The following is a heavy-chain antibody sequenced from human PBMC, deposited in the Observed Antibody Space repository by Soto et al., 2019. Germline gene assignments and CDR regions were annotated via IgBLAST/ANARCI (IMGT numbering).Heavy chain of an antibody. J-gene: IGHJ4*02. CDR2: MSGSGGST. V-gene: IGHV3-23*01. CDR1: GFTFSSYA. Sequence: EVQLLESGGGLVQPGGSLRLSCAASGFTFSSYAMSWVRQAPGKGLEWVSGMSGSGGSTYYADSGKGRFIISRDKSKNTLYLPTNSLRAEDTAVYYCAKALGRTRDLIDYWGQGTLVTVSS. CDR3: AKALGRTRDLIDY. D-gene: IGHD1-26*01.